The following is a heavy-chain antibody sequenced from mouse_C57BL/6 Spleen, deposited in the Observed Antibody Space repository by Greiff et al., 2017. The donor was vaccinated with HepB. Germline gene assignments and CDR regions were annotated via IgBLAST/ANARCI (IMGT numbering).Heavy chain of an antibody. D-gene: IGHD2-4*01. Sequence: EVKLMESGGGLVKPGGSLKLSCAASGFTFSDYGMHWVRQAPEKGLEWVAYISSGSSTIYYADTVKGRFTISRDNAKNTLFLQMTSLRSEDTAMYYCARRDDYDRGFDYWGQGTTLTVSS. CDR1: GFTFSDYG. V-gene: IGHV5-17*01. CDR2: ISSGSSTI. CDR3: ARRDDYDRGFDY. J-gene: IGHJ2*01.